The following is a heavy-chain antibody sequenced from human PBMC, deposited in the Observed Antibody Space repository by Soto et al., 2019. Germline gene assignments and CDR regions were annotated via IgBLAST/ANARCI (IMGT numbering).Heavy chain of an antibody. CDR2: IYWDDDK. D-gene: IGHD4-17*01. V-gene: IGHV2-5*02. CDR3: AHRDSIDYGDAFDI. J-gene: IGHJ3*02. CDR1: GFSLSTGGVG. Sequence: QITLKESGPTLVKPTQTLTLTCNFSGFSLSTGGVGVGWIRQPPGKALEWLALIYWDDDKRYSPSLKNRLTSTKDTPKNQVVLKMTNMDPVDTATYYCAHRDSIDYGDAFDIWGQGTMVTVSS.